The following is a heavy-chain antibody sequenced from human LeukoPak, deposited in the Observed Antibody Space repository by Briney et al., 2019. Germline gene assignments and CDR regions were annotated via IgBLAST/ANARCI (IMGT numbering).Heavy chain of an antibody. D-gene: IGHD1-7*01. CDR3: ARDSGNYLDAFDI. CDR1: GFTFSRHS. V-gene: IGHV3-21*01. CDR2: ISSSSSYI. Sequence: GGSLRLSCAASGFTFSRHSINWVRQAPGKGLEWVSSISSSSSYIYYADSVKGRFTISRDNAKNSLYLQMNSLRAEDTAVYYCARDSGNYLDAFDIWGQGTMVTVSS. J-gene: IGHJ3*02.